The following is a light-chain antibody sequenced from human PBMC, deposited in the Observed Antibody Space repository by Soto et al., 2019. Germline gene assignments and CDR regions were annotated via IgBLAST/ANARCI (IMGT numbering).Light chain of an antibody. CDR2: GAS. J-gene: IGKJ5*01. Sequence: DIQMTQSPSTLSASVGDRVTITCRASQSISNWLAWYQQKPGKAPKLLIYGASSLESGVPSRFSGSGSGTEFTLTISSLQPDDFATYYCQQYNSYSITFGQGTRLEIK. V-gene: IGKV1-5*01. CDR1: QSISNW. CDR3: QQYNSYSIT.